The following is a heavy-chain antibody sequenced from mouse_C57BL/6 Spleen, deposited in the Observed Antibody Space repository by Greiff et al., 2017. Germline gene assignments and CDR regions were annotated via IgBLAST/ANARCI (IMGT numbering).Heavy chain of an antibody. CDR2: IDPANGNT. J-gene: IGHJ2*01. CDR1: GFNIKNTY. CDR3: AQTAQASADFDY. Sequence: VHVKQSVAELVRPGASVKLSCTASGFNIKNTYMHWVKQRPEQGLEWIGRIDPANGNTKYAPKFQGKATITADTSSNTAYLQLSSLTSEDTAIYYCAQTAQASADFDYWGQGTTLTVSS. V-gene: IGHV14-3*01. D-gene: IGHD3-2*02.